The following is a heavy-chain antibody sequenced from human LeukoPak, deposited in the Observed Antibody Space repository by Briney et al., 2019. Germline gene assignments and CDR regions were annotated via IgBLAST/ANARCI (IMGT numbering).Heavy chain of an antibody. D-gene: IGHD6-19*01. CDR2: INAGNGNT. Sequence: ASVKVSCKASGYTFTSYAMHWVRQAPGQRLEWMGWINAGNGNTKYSQKFQGRVTITRDTSASTAYMELSSLRSEDTAVYYCARGLRAGIAVAGRGFDYWGQGTLVTVSS. CDR3: ARGLRAGIAVAGRGFDY. J-gene: IGHJ4*02. V-gene: IGHV1-3*01. CDR1: GYTFTSYA.